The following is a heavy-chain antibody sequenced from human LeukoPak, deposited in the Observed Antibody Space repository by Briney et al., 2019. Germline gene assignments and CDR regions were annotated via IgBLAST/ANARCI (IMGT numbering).Heavy chain of an antibody. V-gene: IGHV3-23*01. CDR2: IGGSGGST. CDR1: GFTFSSYS. J-gene: IGHJ4*02. Sequence: GGSLRLSCAASGFTFSSYSMNWVRQAPGKGLEWVSAIGGSGGSTYYADSVKGRFTISRDNSKNTLYLQMNSLRAEDTAVYYCAKGYCSSTSCLDYFDYWGQGTLVTVSS. D-gene: IGHD2-2*01. CDR3: AKGYCSSTSCLDYFDY.